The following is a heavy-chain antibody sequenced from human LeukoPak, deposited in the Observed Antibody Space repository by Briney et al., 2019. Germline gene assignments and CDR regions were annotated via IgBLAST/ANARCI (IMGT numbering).Heavy chain of an antibody. CDR1: GGTFSNYA. J-gene: IGHJ4*02. CDR2: INPNSGGT. CDR3: ARGDGSYSPFDY. V-gene: IGHV1-2*06. D-gene: IGHD1-26*01. Sequence: ASVKVSCKASGGTFSNYAISWVRQAPGQGLEWMGRINPNSGGTNYAQKFQGRVTMTRDTSISTAYMELSRLRSDDTAVYYCARGDGSYSPFDYWGQGTLVTVSS.